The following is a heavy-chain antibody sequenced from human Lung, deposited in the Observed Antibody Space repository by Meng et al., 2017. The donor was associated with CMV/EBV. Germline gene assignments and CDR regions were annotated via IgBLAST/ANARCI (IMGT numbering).Heavy chain of an antibody. J-gene: IGHJ4*01. D-gene: IGHD4-17*01. V-gene: IGHV3-23*01. CDR1: GFVFRSYV. Sequence: GGSLRLXXAASGFVFRSYVMSWVRQVPGKGLEWVAGVNRNGDRANYIDSVKGRFTISRDNSKNILYLQMSSLRVEDTAMYYCAKDWASNGDYDYFDSWG. CDR3: AKDWASNGDYDYFDS. CDR2: VNRNGDRA.